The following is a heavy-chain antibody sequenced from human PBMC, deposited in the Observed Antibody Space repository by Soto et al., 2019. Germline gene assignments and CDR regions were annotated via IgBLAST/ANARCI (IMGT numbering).Heavy chain of an antibody. Sequence: QITLKESGPTLVKPTQTLTLTCTFSGFSLSTSGVGVSWIRQPPGKALEWLALIYWDDDKRYSPSLKSRLTITKDTSKNQVVLTMTNMDPVDTATYYCAHRPPSIAAEGNWFDPWGQGTLVTVSS. CDR1: GFSLSTSGVG. V-gene: IGHV2-5*02. J-gene: IGHJ5*02. D-gene: IGHD6-13*01. CDR2: IYWDDDK. CDR3: AHRPPSIAAEGNWFDP.